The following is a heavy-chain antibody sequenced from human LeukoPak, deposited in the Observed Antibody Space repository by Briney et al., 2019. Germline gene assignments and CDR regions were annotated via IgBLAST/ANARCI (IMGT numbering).Heavy chain of an antibody. Sequence: GGSLRLSCAASGFTFSSYAMNCVRQAPGKGLEWHSRISGGGRNIRYADSVKGRFTTSRDNSQNTLYLQMNSLRAEDTAVYYCAKDQGTAIFGVIIPDWYFDLWGRGALVTVSS. D-gene: IGHD3-3*01. CDR1: GFTFSSYA. CDR3: AKDQGTAIFGVIIPDWYFDL. J-gene: IGHJ2*01. V-gene: IGHV3-23*01. CDR2: ISGGGRNI.